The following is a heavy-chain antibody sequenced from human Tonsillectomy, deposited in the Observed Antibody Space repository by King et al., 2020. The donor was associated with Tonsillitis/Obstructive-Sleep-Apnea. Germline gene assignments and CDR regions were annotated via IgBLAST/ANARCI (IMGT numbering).Heavy chain of an antibody. J-gene: IGHJ4*02. CDR1: GFSFGDYA. V-gene: IGHV3-49*05. CDR2: IRNKAYGGTT. Sequence: DVQLAESGGGLVKPGRSLRLSCTVSGFSFGDYAMSWFRQAPGKGLEWVGFIRNKAYGGTTEYAASVKGRFTISRDDSKNIAYLQMNSLETEDSAVYYCTTNKAWGAGVSDHWGQGTLVTVSS. CDR3: TTNKAWGAGVSDH. D-gene: IGHD7-27*01.